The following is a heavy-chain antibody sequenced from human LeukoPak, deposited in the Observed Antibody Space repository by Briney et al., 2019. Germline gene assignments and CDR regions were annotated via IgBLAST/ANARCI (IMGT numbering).Heavy chain of an antibody. V-gene: IGHV4-34*01. J-gene: IGHJ4*02. CDR1: GASFSAYY. CDR3: ARYYYDGSGYYPVADY. D-gene: IGHD3-22*01. CDR2: INHSGGT. Sequence: SETLSLTCAVYGASFSAYYWCWFRQPPGKGLEWIGEINHSGGTNYSPSLKSRVTIPVDTSKNQFSLKLTSVTAADTAVYYCARYYYDGSGYYPVADYWGQGTLVTVSP.